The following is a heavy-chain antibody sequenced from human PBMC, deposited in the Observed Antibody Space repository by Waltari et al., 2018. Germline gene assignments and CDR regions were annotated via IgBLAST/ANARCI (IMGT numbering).Heavy chain of an antibody. CDR1: GGSFSGYY. CDR3: ARAWISLILGATSAFDI. J-gene: IGHJ3*02. Sequence: QVQLQPWGAGLLKPSETLSLTCAVYGGSFSGYYWRWIRQPPGKGLEWIGEINHSGSTNYNPSLKSRVTISVDTSKNQFSLKLSSVTAADTAVYYCARAWISLILGATSAFDIWGQGTMVTVS. V-gene: IGHV4-34*01. D-gene: IGHD1-26*01. CDR2: INHSGST.